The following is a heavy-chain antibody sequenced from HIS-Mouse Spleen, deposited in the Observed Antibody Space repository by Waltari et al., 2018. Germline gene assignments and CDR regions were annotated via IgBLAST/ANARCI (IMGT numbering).Heavy chain of an antibody. Sequence: QLQLQESGPGLVKPSETLSLTCTVSGGSISSSSYYWGWIRQPPGKGLEWIGSINYSGSTYYTPSFKSRVTISVDTSKNQFSLKLSSVTAADTAVYYCAREIPYSSSWYDWYFDLWGRGTLVTVSS. CDR2: INYSGST. J-gene: IGHJ2*01. D-gene: IGHD6-13*01. V-gene: IGHV4-39*07. CDR3: AREIPYSSSWYDWYFDL. CDR1: GGSISSSSYY.